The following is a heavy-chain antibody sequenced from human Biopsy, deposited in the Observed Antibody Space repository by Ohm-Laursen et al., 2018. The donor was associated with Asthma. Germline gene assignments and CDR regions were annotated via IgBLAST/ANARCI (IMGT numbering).Heavy chain of an antibody. CDR1: GYTFNSAG. D-gene: IGHD3-10*01. CDR3: ARAADYSHYYGIDV. J-gene: IGHJ6*02. CDR2: ISVYNGNT. Sequence: ASVSASCTTSGYTFNSAGITWVRQAPGQGLEWMGWISVYNGNTKVAQKLQDRVTMITDTSTSTAYMELRSLRSEDTAVYFCARAADYSHYYGIDVWGQGTTVTVS. V-gene: IGHV1-18*01.